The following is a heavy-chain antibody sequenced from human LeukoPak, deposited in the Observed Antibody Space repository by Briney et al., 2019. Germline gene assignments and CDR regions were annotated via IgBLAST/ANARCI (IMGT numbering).Heavy chain of an antibody. CDR2: VYTSGTT. CDR1: GGSIHNYY. Sequence: SETLSLTCNVSGGSIHNYYWHWIRQPAGKGLEWVGRVYTSGTTIYNPSLKSRVTMSANASKNLLSLIVTSVSAADTAVYYCTRGGNIFWSGNYDYFDFWGQGTVVIVSS. V-gene: IGHV4-4*07. J-gene: IGHJ4*02. CDR3: TRGGNIFWSGNYDYFDF. D-gene: IGHD3-3*01.